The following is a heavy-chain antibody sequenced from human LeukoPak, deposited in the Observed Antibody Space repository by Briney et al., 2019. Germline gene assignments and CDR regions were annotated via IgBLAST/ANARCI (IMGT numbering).Heavy chain of an antibody. CDR3: ARKSMTTVTTRRLGAFDI. V-gene: IGHV4-34*01. Sequence: SETLSLTCAVYGGSFSGYYWSWIRQPPGKGLEWIGEINHSGSTNYNPSLKSRVTISVDTSKNQFSLKLSSVTAADTAVYYCARKSMTTVTTRRLGAFDIWGQGTMVTVSS. CDR1: GGSFSGYY. D-gene: IGHD4-17*01. CDR2: INHSGST. J-gene: IGHJ3*02.